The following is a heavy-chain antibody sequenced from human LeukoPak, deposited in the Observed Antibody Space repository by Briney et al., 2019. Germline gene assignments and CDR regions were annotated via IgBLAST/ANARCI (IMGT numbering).Heavy chain of an antibody. CDR2: IYSTGST. CDR3: ARGLGGGWLRYYPPSTSVYFDY. V-gene: IGHV4-4*07. J-gene: IGHJ4*02. CDR1: GGSINFYY. D-gene: IGHD5-12*01. Sequence: SETLSLTCTVSGGSINFYYWSWIRQPAGKGLEWIGRIYSTGSTNYSPSLKSRVTMSVDKSKNQFSLNLSSVTAADTAVYYCARGLGGGWLRYYPPSTSVYFDYWGQGTLVTVSS.